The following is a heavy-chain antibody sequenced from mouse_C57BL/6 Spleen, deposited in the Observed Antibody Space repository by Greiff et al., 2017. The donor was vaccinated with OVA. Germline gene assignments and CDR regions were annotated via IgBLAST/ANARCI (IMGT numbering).Heavy chain of an antibody. Sequence: VQLQQPGAELVKPGASVKMSCKASGYTFTSYWITWVKQRPGQGLEWIGDIYPGSGSTNYNEKFKSKATLTVDTSSSTAYMQLSSLTSEDSAVDYCARDYYYGSSSTLYYYAMDYWGQGTSVTVSS. CDR2: IYPGSGST. J-gene: IGHJ4*01. CDR1: GYTFTSYW. D-gene: IGHD1-1*01. CDR3: ARDYYYGSSSTLYYYAMDY. V-gene: IGHV1-55*01.